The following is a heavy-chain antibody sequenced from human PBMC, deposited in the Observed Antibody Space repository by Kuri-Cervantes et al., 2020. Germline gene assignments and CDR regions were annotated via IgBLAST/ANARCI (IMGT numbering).Heavy chain of an antibody. CDR1: GGSFSGYY. Sequence: SETLSLTCAVYGGSFSGYYWSWIRQPPGKGLEWIGEINHSGSTNYNPSLKSRVTISVDTSKNQFSLKLSSVTAADTAVYYCARGYYDSSGYTFDYWGQGTLVTVSS. CDR2: INHSGST. V-gene: IGHV4-34*01. CDR3: ARGYYDSSGYTFDY. J-gene: IGHJ4*02. D-gene: IGHD3-22*01.